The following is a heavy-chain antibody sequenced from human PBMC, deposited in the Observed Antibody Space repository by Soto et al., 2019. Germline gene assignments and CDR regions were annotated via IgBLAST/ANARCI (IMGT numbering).Heavy chain of an antibody. CDR1: GYTFTSYD. CDR2: MNPNSGNT. Sequence: QVQLVQSGAEVKKPGASVKVSCKASGYTFTSYDINWVRQATGQGLEWMGWMNPNSGNTGYAQKFKGMVTMTSNTSIRTAYIERSSLRSEDTAVYYCARERNGTPDYWGQGPLVTVSS. CDR3: ARERNGTPDY. D-gene: IGHD1-1*01. V-gene: IGHV1-8*01. J-gene: IGHJ4*02.